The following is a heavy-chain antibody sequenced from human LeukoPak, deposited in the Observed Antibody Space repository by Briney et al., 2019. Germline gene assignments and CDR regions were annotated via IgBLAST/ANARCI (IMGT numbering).Heavy chain of an antibody. CDR3: ARDGSAAGAPNAFDI. Sequence: GASVKVSCKASGYTFTGYYMHWVRQAPGQVLEWMGWISPKSGGTNYAQRFQGRVTMTRDTSISTVYMELGRLRSDDTAVYYCARDGSAAGAPNAFDIWGQGTMVTVSS. CDR1: GYTFTGYY. CDR2: ISPKSGGT. D-gene: IGHD6-13*01. J-gene: IGHJ3*02. V-gene: IGHV1-2*02.